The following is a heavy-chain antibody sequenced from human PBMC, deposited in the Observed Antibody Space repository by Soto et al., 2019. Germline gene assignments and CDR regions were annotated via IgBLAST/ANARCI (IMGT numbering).Heavy chain of an antibody. D-gene: IGHD2-15*01. CDR3: ATSSYCSGGRCYPGYDD. J-gene: IGHJ4*02. V-gene: IGHV1-3*01. Sequence: ASVKVSCKASGYTFTSYAMHWVRQAPGQRLEWMGWINAGNGNTKYSQKVQGRVTITRDTSASTAYMELSSLRSEDTAVYYCATSSYCSGGRCYPGYDDWGQGTLVTVSS. CDR2: INAGNGNT. CDR1: GYTFTSYA.